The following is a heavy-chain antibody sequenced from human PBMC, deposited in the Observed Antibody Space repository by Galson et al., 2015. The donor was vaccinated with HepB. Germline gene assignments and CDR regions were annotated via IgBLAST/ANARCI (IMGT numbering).Heavy chain of an antibody. D-gene: IGHD1-26*01. CDR2: ISYDGGNK. CDR3: ARVGILGATAGWLDP. CDR1: GFTFSSYA. J-gene: IGHJ5*02. Sequence: SLRLSCTASGFTFSSYAMHWVRQAPGQGLEWVAVISYDGGNKYYADSVKGRFTITRDNSKNTLYLQMNSLRAEDTAVYYCARVGILGATAGWLDPWGQGTLVTVSS. V-gene: IGHV3-30*04.